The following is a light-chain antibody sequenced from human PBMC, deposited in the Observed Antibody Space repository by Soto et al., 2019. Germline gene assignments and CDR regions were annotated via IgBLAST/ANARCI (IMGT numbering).Light chain of an antibody. CDR3: QQYNNWPPDRT. CDR2: GAS. J-gene: IGKJ1*01. Sequence: EIVMTQSPATLSVSPGERATLSCRANQSVGSNLAWYQQKPGQAPRLLIYGASTRATGIPARFSGSGSGTEFTLTISSLLSEDFAIYFCQQYNNWPPDRTFGQGTKVEIK. V-gene: IGKV3-15*01. CDR1: QSVGSN.